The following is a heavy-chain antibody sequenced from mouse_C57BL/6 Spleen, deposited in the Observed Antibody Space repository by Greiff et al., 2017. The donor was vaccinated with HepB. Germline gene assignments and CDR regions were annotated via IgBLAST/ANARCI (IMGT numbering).Heavy chain of an antibody. CDR2: IRNKANGYTT. J-gene: IGHJ3*01. D-gene: IGHD4-1*01. CDR3: ARANWDEDLSWFAY. V-gene: IGHV7-3*01. CDR1: GFTFTDYY. Sequence: EVQRVESGGGLVQPGGSLSLSCAASGFTFTDYYMSWVRQPPGKALEWLGFIRNKANGYTTEYSASVKGRFTISRDNSQSILYLQMNALRAEDSATYYCARANWDEDLSWFAYWGQGTLVTVSA.